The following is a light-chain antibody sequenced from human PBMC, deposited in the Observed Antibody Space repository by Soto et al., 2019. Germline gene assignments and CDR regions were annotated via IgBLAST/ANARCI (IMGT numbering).Light chain of an antibody. CDR3: QQFNTYPPYT. Sequence: AIQLTQSPSSLSASVGDRVTITCRASQGISSALAWYQQKPGKTPKLLIYDAYSLESGVPSRFSGSGSGTDFTLTISSLQPEDFATYYCQQFNTYPPYTFGQGTKLEIK. CDR1: QGISSA. CDR2: DAY. V-gene: IGKV1-13*02. J-gene: IGKJ2*01.